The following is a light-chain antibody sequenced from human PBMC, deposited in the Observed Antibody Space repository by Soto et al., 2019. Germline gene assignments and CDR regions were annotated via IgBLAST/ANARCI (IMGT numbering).Light chain of an antibody. CDR2: DAI. V-gene: IGLV7-46*01. J-gene: IGLJ3*02. Sequence: QAVVTQEPSLTVSPGGTVTLTCGSSTGSLTRGQFIYWFQQKPGQAPRTLIYDAINKHPWTPARFSGSFSGGKGALTLSGAQPEDEADYYCTLRSIEPWEFGGGTKVTVL. CDR1: TGSLTRGQF. CDR3: TLRSIEPWE.